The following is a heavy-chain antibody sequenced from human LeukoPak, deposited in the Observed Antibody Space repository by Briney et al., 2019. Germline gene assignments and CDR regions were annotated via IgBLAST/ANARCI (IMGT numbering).Heavy chain of an antibody. CDR3: ARDPYGLVGFDY. CDR2: IYSGGTT. D-gene: IGHD4-17*01. Sequence: GGSLRLSCAASGFTVSSNYMNWVRQAPGKGLEWVSVIYSGGTTNYADSVKGRFTISRDTSKNKLYLQMNSLRAEDTAVYYCARDPYGLVGFDYWGQGTLVTVSS. V-gene: IGHV3-53*01. J-gene: IGHJ4*02. CDR1: GFTVSSNY.